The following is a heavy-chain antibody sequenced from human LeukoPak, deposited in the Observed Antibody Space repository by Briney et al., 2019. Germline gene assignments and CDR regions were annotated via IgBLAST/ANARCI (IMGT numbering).Heavy chain of an antibody. CDR1: GFTFSSYS. J-gene: IGHJ4*02. CDR2: ISSSSSYI. Sequence: GGSLRLFCAASGFTFSSYSMNWVRQAPGKGLEWVSSISSSSSYIYYADSVKGRFTISRDNAKNSLYLQMNSLRAEDTAVYYCARGGSSWDCDYWGQGTLVTVSS. V-gene: IGHV3-21*01. D-gene: IGHD6-13*01. CDR3: ARGGSSWDCDY.